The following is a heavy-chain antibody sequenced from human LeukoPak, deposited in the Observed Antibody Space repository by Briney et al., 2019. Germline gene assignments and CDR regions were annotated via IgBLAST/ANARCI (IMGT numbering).Heavy chain of an antibody. Sequence: ASVKVSCTVSGYTLTELSMHWVRPAPGKGLEWMGGFDPEDGETIYAQKFQGRVTMTEDTSTDTAYMELSSLRSEDTAVYYCANLKGLYSGSYFDYWGQGTLVTVSS. CDR1: GYTLTELS. J-gene: IGHJ4*02. CDR3: ANLKGLYSGSYFDY. D-gene: IGHD1-26*01. CDR2: FDPEDGET. V-gene: IGHV1-24*01.